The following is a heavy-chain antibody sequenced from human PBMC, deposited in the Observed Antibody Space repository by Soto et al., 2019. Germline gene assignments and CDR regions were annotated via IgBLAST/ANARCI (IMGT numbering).Heavy chain of an antibody. J-gene: IGHJ5*02. CDR2: IYYGGTP. CDR3: ARLGNYYQSLDP. CDR1: GGSFSPNY. V-gene: IGHV4-59*08. D-gene: IGHD4-4*01. Sequence: QVQLQESGPGLVRPSETLSLTCTLSGGSFSPNYWSWLRQPPGKGLEWVGYIYYGGTPSYNPSLKSRVTISLETSKRQFSLRLSSVTAADTAVYYCARLGNYYQSLDPWGPGTLVTVSS.